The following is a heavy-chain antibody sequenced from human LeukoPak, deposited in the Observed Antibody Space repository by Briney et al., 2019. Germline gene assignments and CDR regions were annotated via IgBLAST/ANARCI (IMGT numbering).Heavy chain of an antibody. V-gene: IGHV3-30*18. J-gene: IGHJ2*01. Sequence: PGRSLRLSCTASGFPLRSFGMHWVRQAPGKGLEWVAVISDDGSNTYYADSVKGRFTISRDNSKNTLYLQLNSLRTEDTAVYYCAKDADTATIIYWYFDLWGRGTLVTVSS. CDR2: ISDDGSNT. D-gene: IGHD5-18*01. CDR1: GFPLRSFG. CDR3: AKDADTATIIYWYFDL.